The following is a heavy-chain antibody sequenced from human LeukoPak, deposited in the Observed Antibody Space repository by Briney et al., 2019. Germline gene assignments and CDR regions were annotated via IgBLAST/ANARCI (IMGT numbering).Heavy chain of an antibody. J-gene: IGHJ4*02. D-gene: IGHD3-10*01. CDR3: ARDRYGSGSYKDY. CDR1: GGSISSSNW. V-gene: IGHV4-4*02. CDR2: IYHSGST. Sequence: PSGTLSLTCAVSGGSISSSNWWSWVRQPPGKGLEWMGEIYHSGSTNYNPSLKSRVTISVDKSKNQFSLKLSSVTAADTAVYYCARDRYGSGSYKDYWGQGTLVTVSS.